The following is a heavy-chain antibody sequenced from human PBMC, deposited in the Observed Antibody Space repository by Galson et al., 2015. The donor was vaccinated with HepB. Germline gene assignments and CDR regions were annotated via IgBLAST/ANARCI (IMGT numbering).Heavy chain of an antibody. D-gene: IGHD6-19*01. CDR3: AKDPYLYSALAGTMAGFDY. CDR1: GFTFSNYW. V-gene: IGHV3-74*01. CDR2: INGDGDTT. J-gene: IGHJ4*02. Sequence: SLRLSCAASGFTFSNYWMHWVRQAPGKGLVWVSHINGDGDTTNYADSVKGRLTISRDNSKNTLYLQMNSLRAEDTALYYCAKDPYLYSALAGTMAGFDYWGQGALVTVSS.